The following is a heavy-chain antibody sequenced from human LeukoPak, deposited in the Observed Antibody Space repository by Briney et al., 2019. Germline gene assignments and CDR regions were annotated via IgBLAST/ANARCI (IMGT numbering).Heavy chain of an antibody. CDR2: TYAGDSDT. CDR1: GYSFTNYW. J-gene: IGHJ4*02. Sequence: GESLKISCKGSGYSFTNYWIGWVRQMPGKGLEWMGITYAGDSDTRYSPSFQGQVTFSADKSISTAYLQWSSLKASDTAIYYCARRGNYYDDSGYYYDYWGQGTLVTVSS. D-gene: IGHD3-22*01. CDR3: ARRGNYYDDSGYYYDY. V-gene: IGHV5-51*01.